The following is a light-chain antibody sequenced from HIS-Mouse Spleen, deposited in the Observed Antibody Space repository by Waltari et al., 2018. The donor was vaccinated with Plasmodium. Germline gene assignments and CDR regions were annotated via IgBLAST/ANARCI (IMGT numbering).Light chain of an antibody. V-gene: IGLV3-1*01. Sequence: SYELTQPPSVSVSPGQTASTTCAGDKSGDKYACWYQQKQGQSPVLVIYQDSKRPSGIPVGFSGSNSGNTATLTISGTEAMDEAVYYCQAWDSSTVVFGGGTKLTVL. CDR1: KSGDKY. CDR2: QDS. J-gene: IGLJ2*01. CDR3: QAWDSSTVV.